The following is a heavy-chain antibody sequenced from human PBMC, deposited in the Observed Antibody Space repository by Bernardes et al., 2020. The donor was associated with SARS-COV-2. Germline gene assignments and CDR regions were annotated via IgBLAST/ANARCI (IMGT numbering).Heavy chain of an antibody. V-gene: IGHV3-73*01. D-gene: IGHD2-15*01. J-gene: IGHJ4*02. Sequence: GGSLRLSCAASGFTFRGYAMHWVRQASGKGLEWVGRIRSKANSYATAYAASVKGRFTISRDDSKNTAYLQMNSLKTEDTAVYYCASTTGYCSGGYCYPGYWGQGTLVSVSS. CDR1: GFTFRGYA. CDR2: IRSKANSYAT. CDR3: ASTTGYCSGGYCYPGY.